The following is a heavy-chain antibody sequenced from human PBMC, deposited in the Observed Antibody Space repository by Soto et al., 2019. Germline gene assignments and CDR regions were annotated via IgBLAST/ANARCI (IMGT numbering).Heavy chain of an antibody. CDR1: GYSFSSYW. J-gene: IGHJ6*02. CDR3: ARNSLTGYYNYYYSMDV. CDR2: IYPDDSDT. Sequence: RKISCESSGYSFSSYWIAWVRLMPGKGLEWMGSIYPDDSDTKYSPSFQGQVTISADKSISAAYLQWSSLKASDTAIYYCARNSLTGYYNYYYSMDVWGQGTTVTVSS. V-gene: IGHV5-51*01. D-gene: IGHD3-9*01.